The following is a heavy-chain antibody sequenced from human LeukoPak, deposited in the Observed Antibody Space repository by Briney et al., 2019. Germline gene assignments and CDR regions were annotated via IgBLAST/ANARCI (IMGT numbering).Heavy chain of an antibody. V-gene: IGHV3-72*01. CDR1: GFTFRDHY. D-gene: IGHD2-2*01. Sequence: GGSLRLSCAASGFTFRDHYMDWVRQAPGKGLEWVGRSRNKGDSYTTEYAASVKGRFTISRDDAKNSLYLQMNSLRAEDTAVYYCARYCSSSRCLYYYHMDVWGKGTTVTVSS. J-gene: IGHJ6*03. CDR2: SRNKGDSYTT. CDR3: ARYCSSSRCLYYYHMDV.